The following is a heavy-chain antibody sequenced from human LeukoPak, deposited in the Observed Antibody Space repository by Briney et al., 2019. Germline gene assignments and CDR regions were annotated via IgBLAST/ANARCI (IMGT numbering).Heavy chain of an antibody. CDR3: ARGRGIVATPLGY. CDR1: GGSISSGGYY. J-gene: IGHJ4*02. CDR2: IYYSGST. V-gene: IGHV4-31*03. Sequence: SETLSLTCTVSGGSISSGGYYWSWIRQHPGKGLEWIGYIYYSGSTNYNPSLKSRVTISVDTSKNQFSLKLSSVTAADTAVYYCARGRGIVATPLGYWGQGTLVTVSS. D-gene: IGHD5-12*01.